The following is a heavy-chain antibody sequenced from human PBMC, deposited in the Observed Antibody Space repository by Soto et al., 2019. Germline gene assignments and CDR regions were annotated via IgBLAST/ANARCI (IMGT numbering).Heavy chain of an antibody. CDR2: IVVGSGNT. CDR3: AAGIGQTDY. Sequence: SVKVSRKGSWFTFSNSSVEWVRQASGQRLEWIGWIVVGSGNTNYAQKFQERVTITRDMSTSTAYMELSSLRSEDTAVYYCAAGIGQTDYWGQGTLVTVSS. V-gene: IGHV1-58*01. J-gene: IGHJ4*02. CDR1: WFTFSNSS. D-gene: IGHD1-26*01.